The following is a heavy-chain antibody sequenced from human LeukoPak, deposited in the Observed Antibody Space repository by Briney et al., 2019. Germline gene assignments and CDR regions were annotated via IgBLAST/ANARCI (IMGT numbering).Heavy chain of an antibody. CDR3: AKVLFPEYSSAQGY. J-gene: IGHJ4*02. CDR2: IIGSGGST. Sequence: AGSLTLSCAASGFTFSSYAMSWVRQAPGKGLEWVSAIIGSGGSTYYTDSVKGRFTISRDNYKNTMYLQMNSLRAEDAAVYYCAKVLFPEYSSAQGYWGQGTLVTVSS. V-gene: IGHV3-23*01. CDR1: GFTFSSYA. D-gene: IGHD6-6*01.